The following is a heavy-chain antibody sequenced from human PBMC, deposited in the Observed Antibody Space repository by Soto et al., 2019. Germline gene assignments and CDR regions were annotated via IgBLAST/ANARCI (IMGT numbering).Heavy chain of an antibody. V-gene: IGHV3-33*01. D-gene: IGHD3-3*01. J-gene: IGHJ5*02. CDR2: IWYDGSNK. CDR3: ARDGPITIFGVVIIQPAWFDP. CDR1: GFTFSSYG. Sequence: GASLRLSCAASGFTFSSYGMHWVRQAPGKGLEWVAVIWYDGSNKYYADSVKGRFTISRDNSKNTLYLQMNSLRSEDTAVYYCARDGPITIFGVVIIQPAWFDPWGQGTLVTVS.